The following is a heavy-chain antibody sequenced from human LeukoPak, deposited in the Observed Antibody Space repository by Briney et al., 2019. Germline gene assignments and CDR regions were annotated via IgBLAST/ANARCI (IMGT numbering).Heavy chain of an antibody. D-gene: IGHD3-10*02. CDR1: GFTFSSYA. CDR3: CSVRYYYYGMDV. V-gene: IGHV3-23*01. J-gene: IGHJ6*02. CDR2: ISGSGGST. Sequence: GGSLRLSCAASGFTFSSYAMSWVRQAPGKGLEWVSAISGSGGSTYYADSVKGRFTISRDDSKNTLYLQMNSLIAQETAVYYCCSVRYYYYGMDVWGQGTTVTVSS.